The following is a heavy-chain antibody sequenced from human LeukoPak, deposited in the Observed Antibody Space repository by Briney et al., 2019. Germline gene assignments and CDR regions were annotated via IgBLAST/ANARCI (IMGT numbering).Heavy chain of an antibody. Sequence: GGSLRLSCAASGFTFSSYSMNWVRQAPGKGREWVSSISSSSSYIFYADSVKGRFTISRDNAKNSLYLQMNSLRAEDTAVYYCARVGDPWYFDYWGQGTLVTVSS. CDR2: ISSSSSYI. CDR3: ARVGDPWYFDY. J-gene: IGHJ4*02. V-gene: IGHV3-21*01. CDR1: GFTFSSYS. D-gene: IGHD2-21*02.